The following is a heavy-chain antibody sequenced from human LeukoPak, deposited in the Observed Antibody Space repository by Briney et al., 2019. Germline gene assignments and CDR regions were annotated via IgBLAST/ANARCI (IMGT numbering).Heavy chain of an antibody. Sequence: PSETLSLTCTVSGGSISSYYWSWIRQPAGKGLEWIGRIYTSGSTNYNPSLKSRVTMSVDTPKNQFFLRLNSVTAADTAVYSCAKDSSVRGYRYGSTEYDYWGQGTLVTVSS. J-gene: IGHJ4*02. V-gene: IGHV4-4*07. CDR3: AKDSSVRGYRYGSTEYDY. CDR1: GGSISSYY. D-gene: IGHD5-18*01. CDR2: IYTSGST.